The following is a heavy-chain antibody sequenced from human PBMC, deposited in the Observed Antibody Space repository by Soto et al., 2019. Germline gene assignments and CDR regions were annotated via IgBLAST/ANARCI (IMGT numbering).Heavy chain of an antibody. CDR2: INPNSGGT. CDR1: GYTFTGYY. V-gene: IGHV1-2*02. J-gene: IGHJ4*02. Sequence: ASVKVSFKASGYTFTGYYMHWLRQAPGQGLEWMGWINPNSGGTKSAQKFQGRVTMTRDTSISTAYMELSRLRSDDTAVYYCARRKGDYYDSSGYHYYFDYWGQGTLVTVSS. CDR3: ARRKGDYYDSSGYHYYFDY. D-gene: IGHD3-22*01.